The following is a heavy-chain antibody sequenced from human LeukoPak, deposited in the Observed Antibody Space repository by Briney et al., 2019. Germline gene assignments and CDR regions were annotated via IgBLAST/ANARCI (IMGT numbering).Heavy chain of an antibody. J-gene: IGHJ5*01. D-gene: IGHD1-26*01. CDR2: ISGDGKTT. CDR3: AKGVRSGTYYNCFDS. Sequence: GGSLRLSCVASGLNVDDYALHWVRQAPGKGLEWISLISGDGKTTHYANSVKGRFTIPRDNSENSLYLRVSSLRSEDTALYYCAKGVRSGTYYNCFDSWGQGTLVTVSS. CDR1: GLNVDDYA. V-gene: IGHV3-43*02.